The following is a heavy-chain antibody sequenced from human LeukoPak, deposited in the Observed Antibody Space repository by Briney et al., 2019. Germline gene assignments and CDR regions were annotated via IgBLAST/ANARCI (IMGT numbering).Heavy chain of an antibody. Sequence: SGTLSLTCAVSGGSLSSYYWSWLRQPPGKGLEWIAYIYYSGSTNYNPSLKSRVTISVDTSKNQFSLKLSSVTAADTAVYYCAKGGRGFDYWGLGTLVTVSS. CDR3: AKGGRGFDY. V-gene: IGHV4-59*08. J-gene: IGHJ4*02. CDR1: GGSLSSYY. D-gene: IGHD1-26*01. CDR2: IYYSGST.